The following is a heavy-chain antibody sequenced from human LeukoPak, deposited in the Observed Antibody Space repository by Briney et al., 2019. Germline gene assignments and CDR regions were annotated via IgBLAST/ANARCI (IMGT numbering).Heavy chain of an antibody. CDR1: GGTFSSYA. CDR2: IIPILGIA. J-gene: IGHJ3*02. Sequence: SVKGSCKASGGTFSSYAISWVRQAPGQGLEWMGRIIPILGIANYAQKFQGRVTITADKSTSTAYMELSSLRSEDTAVYYCARETGPRAFDIWGQGTMVTVSS. V-gene: IGHV1-69*04. D-gene: IGHD1-14*01. CDR3: ARETGPRAFDI.